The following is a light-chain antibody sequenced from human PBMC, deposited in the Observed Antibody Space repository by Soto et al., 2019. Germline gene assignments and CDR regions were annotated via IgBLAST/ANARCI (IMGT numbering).Light chain of an antibody. Sequence: EIVLTQSPGTLSLSPGERATLSCRASQSVSSSYLAWYQQKPGQAPRLLIYGASSRATGIPDRFSGSGSGTDFTLTISRLEPEDFAVYYCQRGFTFGPGTKVDIQ. CDR3: QRGFT. CDR1: QSVSSSY. V-gene: IGKV3-20*01. CDR2: GAS. J-gene: IGKJ3*01.